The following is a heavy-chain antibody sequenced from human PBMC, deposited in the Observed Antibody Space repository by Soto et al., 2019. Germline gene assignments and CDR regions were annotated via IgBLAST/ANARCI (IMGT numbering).Heavy chain of an antibody. CDR2: IYSGGST. CDR3: ARGVDTAMAIDY. CDR1: GFTVSSND. D-gene: IGHD5-18*01. Sequence: GGSLRLSCAASGFTVSSNDMSWVRQAPGKGLEWVSVIYSGGSTYYADSVKGPFTISRDNSKNTLYLQMNSLRAEDTAVYYCARGVDTAMAIDYWGQGTLVTVSS. J-gene: IGHJ4*02. V-gene: IGHV3-53*01.